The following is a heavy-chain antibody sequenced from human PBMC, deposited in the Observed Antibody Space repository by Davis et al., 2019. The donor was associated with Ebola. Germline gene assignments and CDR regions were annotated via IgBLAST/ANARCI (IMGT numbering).Heavy chain of an antibody. Sequence: ASVKVSCKASGYTFTSYDISWVRQAPGQGLEWMGWISAYNGNTNYAQKLQGRVTMTTDTSTSTAYMELRSLRSDDTAVYYCARDRAVGAPGAYNWFDPWGQGTLVTVSS. CDR1: GYTFTSYD. D-gene: IGHD1-26*01. V-gene: IGHV1-18*01. J-gene: IGHJ5*02. CDR2: ISAYNGNT. CDR3: ARDRAVGAPGAYNWFDP.